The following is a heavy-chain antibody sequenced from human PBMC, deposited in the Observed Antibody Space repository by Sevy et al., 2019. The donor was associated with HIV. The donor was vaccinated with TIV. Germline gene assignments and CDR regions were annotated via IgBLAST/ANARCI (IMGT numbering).Heavy chain of an antibody. CDR2: IRNDGSNK. D-gene: IGHD5-12*01. Sequence: GGSLRLSCAASGFTLSSYAMHWVRQAPGKGLEWVAFIRNDGSNKYYADSVKGRFTISRDNSKNTLYLQMNSLRAEDTAVYYCANGYGYNSLAFGYWGQGPLVTVSS. CDR1: GFTLSSYA. V-gene: IGHV3-30*02. J-gene: IGHJ4*02. CDR3: ANGYGYNSLAFGY.